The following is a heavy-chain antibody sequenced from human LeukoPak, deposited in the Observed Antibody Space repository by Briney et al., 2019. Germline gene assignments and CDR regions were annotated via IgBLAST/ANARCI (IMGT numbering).Heavy chain of an antibody. CDR3: ARKDHDSSGYYYYY. CDR2: IIPIFGTA. D-gene: IGHD3-22*01. V-gene: IGHV1-69*05. CDR1: GGTFGSYA. J-gene: IGHJ4*02. Sequence: SVKVSCKASGGTFGSYAISWVRQAPGQGLEWMGRIIPIFGTANYAQKFQGRVTITTDESTSTAYMELSSLRSEDTAVYYCARKDHDSSGYYYYYWGQGTLVTVSS.